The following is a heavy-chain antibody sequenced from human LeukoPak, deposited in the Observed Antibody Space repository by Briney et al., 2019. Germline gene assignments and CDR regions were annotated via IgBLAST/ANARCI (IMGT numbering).Heavy chain of an antibody. J-gene: IGHJ4*02. CDR2: ISSTSNTI. CDR1: GLTSSSNS. Sequence: TGGSLRFSCAASGLTSSSNSMNWSRQAPGKGLEGVSYISSTSNTIYYADSVKGRFTVSRDNAKNSLYLQMHSLRDEDTAVYYCTRTGGNFHFDYWGQGTLVTVSS. CDR3: TRTGGNFHFDY. D-gene: IGHD4-23*01. V-gene: IGHV3-48*02.